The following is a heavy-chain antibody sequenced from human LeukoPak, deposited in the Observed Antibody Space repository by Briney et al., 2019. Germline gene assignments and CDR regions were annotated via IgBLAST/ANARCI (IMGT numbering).Heavy chain of an antibody. Sequence: GGSLRLSCAASGXTFSSYSMNWVRQAPGKGLEWVCSLSSSSSYIYYAASVKGRFTISRDNAKNSLYLQMNSLRAEDAAVYYCARERWLQLYYWGQGTLVTVSS. J-gene: IGHJ4*02. V-gene: IGHV3-21*01. CDR2: LSSSSSYI. CDR3: ARERWLQLYY. CDR1: GXTFSSYS. D-gene: IGHD5-24*01.